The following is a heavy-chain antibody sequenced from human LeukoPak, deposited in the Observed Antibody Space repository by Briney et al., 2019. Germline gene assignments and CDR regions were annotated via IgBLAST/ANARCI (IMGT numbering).Heavy chain of an antibody. J-gene: IGHJ5*02. D-gene: IGHD1-14*01. CDR3: ARVRNWFDP. Sequence: GGSLILSCTASGFTFSRSWMSWVRQAPGRGLEWVASMNQGGSQRYYVDSVKGRFTISRDNAKNSLYLQMNSLRVEDTAVYFCARVRNWFDPWGQGTLVTVSS. CDR1: GFTFSRSW. V-gene: IGHV3-7*01. CDR2: MNQGGSQR.